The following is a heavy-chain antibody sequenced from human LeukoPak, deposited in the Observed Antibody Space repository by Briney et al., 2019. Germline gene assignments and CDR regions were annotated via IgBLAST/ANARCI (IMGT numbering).Heavy chain of an antibody. Sequence: GGSLRLSCTASGFTFSYAWMSWVRQAPGKGLEWVDQIKSKTDGGSRDRAEREKGRFTISRDDSKYTLYLQMNGPKTEDTAVYYCTTVRHYSYFYYMDVWGKGTTVTVSS. CDR2: IKSKTDGGSR. CDR3: TTVRHYSYFYYMDV. D-gene: IGHD3-16*01. CDR1: GFTFSYAW. J-gene: IGHJ6*03. V-gene: IGHV3-15*01.